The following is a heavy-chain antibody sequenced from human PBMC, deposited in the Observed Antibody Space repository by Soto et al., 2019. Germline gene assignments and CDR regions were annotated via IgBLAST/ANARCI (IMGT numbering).Heavy chain of an antibody. CDR3: ARKAWTRLDY. V-gene: IGHV4-4*02. D-gene: IGHD1-1*01. Sequence: QLQLQESGPGLVKPSGTLSLTCGVSGGSLSTPVWWSWVRLPPGKGLEGIGEVFHSGSANYNPSLQSRVTISLDKSTNQFSLRLGSVTAADTAVYYCARKAWTRLDYWGQGALDTVSS. CDR2: VFHSGSA. J-gene: IGHJ4*02. CDR1: GGSLSTPVW.